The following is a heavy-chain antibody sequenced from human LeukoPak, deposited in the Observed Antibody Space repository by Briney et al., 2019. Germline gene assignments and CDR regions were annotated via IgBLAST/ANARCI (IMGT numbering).Heavy chain of an antibody. J-gene: IGHJ6*03. CDR2: INPNSGGT. Sequence: GASVKVSCKASGYTFTGYYMHWVRQAPGQGLEWMGWINPNSGGTNYAQKFQGRVTMTRDTSISTAYMELSRLRSDDTAVYYCARSPRIFGVVTYYYYYMDVWGKGTTVTVSS. V-gene: IGHV1-2*02. CDR3: ARSPRIFGVVTYYYYYMDV. CDR1: GYTFTGYY. D-gene: IGHD3-3*01.